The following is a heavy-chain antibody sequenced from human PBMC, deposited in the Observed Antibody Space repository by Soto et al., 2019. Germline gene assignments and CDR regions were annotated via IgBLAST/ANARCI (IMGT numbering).Heavy chain of an antibody. V-gene: IGHV3-23*01. CDR1: GFRFSTYA. CDR3: AKTPRVITVITSFDH. CDR2: LSGSTGIT. J-gene: IGHJ4*02. D-gene: IGHD1-20*01. Sequence: GGSLRLSCATSGFRFSTYAMGWVRQTPGKGLEWVSGLSGSTGITYHADSVKGRFTISRDNSRDTLYLQMNSLRADDTAVYYCAKTPRVITVITSFDHWGKGTPVTVSS.